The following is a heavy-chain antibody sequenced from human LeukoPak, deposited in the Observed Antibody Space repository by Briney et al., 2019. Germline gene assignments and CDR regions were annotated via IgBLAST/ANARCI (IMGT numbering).Heavy chain of an antibody. CDR3: ARGWYSGSYSSSDY. D-gene: IGHD1-26*01. Sequence: PSETLSLTCTVSGGSISSYYWSWIRQPPGKGLEWIGEINHSGSTNYNPSLKSRVTISVDTSKNQFSLKLSSVTAADTAVYYCARGWYSGSYSSSDYWGQGTLVTVSS. V-gene: IGHV4-34*01. CDR2: INHSGST. J-gene: IGHJ4*02. CDR1: GGSISSYY.